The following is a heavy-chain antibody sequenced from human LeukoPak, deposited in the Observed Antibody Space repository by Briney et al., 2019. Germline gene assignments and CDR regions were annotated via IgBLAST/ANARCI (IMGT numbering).Heavy chain of an antibody. J-gene: IGHJ3*02. CDR3: ARPGPNYYDGEDAFDI. D-gene: IGHD3-22*01. V-gene: IGHV1-69*01. Sequence: SVKVSCKASGGTFISYAISWVRQAPGQGLEWMGGIIPIFGTANYAQKFQGRVTITADESTSTAYMELSSLRSEDTAVYYCARPGPNYYDGEDAFDIWGQGTVVTVSS. CDR1: GGTFISYA. CDR2: IIPIFGTA.